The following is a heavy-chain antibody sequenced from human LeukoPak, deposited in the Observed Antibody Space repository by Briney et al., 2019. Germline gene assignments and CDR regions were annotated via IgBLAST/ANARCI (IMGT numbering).Heavy chain of an antibody. Sequence: SETLSLTCTVSGGSISSGGYSWSWVRQHPEKGLEWIGYIYYSGTAYYNPSLKSRVTMSVDTSKNQFSLKLDSVTAADTAVYYCARFSNDHGVKFDYWGQGTLVTVSS. V-gene: IGHV4-31*03. D-gene: IGHD4-17*01. CDR2: IYYSGTA. CDR1: GGSISSGGYS. J-gene: IGHJ4*02. CDR3: ARFSNDHGVKFDY.